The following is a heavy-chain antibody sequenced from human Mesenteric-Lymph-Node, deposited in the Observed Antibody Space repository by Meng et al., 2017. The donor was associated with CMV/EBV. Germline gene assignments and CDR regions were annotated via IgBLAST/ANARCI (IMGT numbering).Heavy chain of an antibody. V-gene: IGHV3-7*01. CDR3: ARTTLLTIGGMDV. D-gene: IGHD2-21*02. CDR1: GFTFRNYW. J-gene: IGHJ6*02. Sequence: GESLKISCAASGFTFRNYWMTWVRQAPGKGLEWVANIKQDESEKYYVDSVKGRFTIPRDNAKNSVYLQMNSLRPEDTAVYYCARTTLLTIGGMDVWGQGTTVTVSS. CDR2: IKQDESEK.